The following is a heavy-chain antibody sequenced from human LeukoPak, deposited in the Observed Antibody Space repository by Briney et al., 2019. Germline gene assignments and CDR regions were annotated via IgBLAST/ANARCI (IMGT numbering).Heavy chain of an antibody. V-gene: IGHV5-51*01. CDR2: IYPGDSDP. CDR3: ARQLSSSSQYYFDY. J-gene: IGHJ4*02. CDR1: GYSFTSYW. Sequence: GESLKISCKGSGYSFTSYWIGWVGQVPGKGLEWIGIIYPGDSDPSYSPSFPGQVTISADKSTRTAYLQSSSLKASDTAMYYCARQLSSSSQYYFDYWGQGTLVTVSS. D-gene: IGHD6-6*01.